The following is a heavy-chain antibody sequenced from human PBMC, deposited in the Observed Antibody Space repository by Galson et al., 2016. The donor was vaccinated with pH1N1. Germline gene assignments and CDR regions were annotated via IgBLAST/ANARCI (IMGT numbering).Heavy chain of an antibody. CDR1: GGSISSRTYY. J-gene: IGHJ5*02. Sequence: TLSLTCTVSGGSISSRTYYWSWIRQPAGKGLEWIGLAYSSGSTRYNPSLRSRVTISADTSKSQLSLKMTSVTAADTAVYYCARGGEEVLAFGEPHNWFDPWGQGILVTVSS. CDR3: ARGGEEVLAFGEPHNWFDP. V-gene: IGHV4-61*02. CDR2: AYSSGST. D-gene: IGHD3-10*01.